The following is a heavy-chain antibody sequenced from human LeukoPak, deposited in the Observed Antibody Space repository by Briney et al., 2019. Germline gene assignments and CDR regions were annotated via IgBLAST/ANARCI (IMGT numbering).Heavy chain of an antibody. V-gene: IGHV3-23*01. J-gene: IGHJ4*02. D-gene: IGHD6-13*01. CDR1: GFTFSSYW. CDR2: ISGSGGST. CDR3: AKDLASSSSWYRGYFDY. Sequence: GGSLRLSCAASGFTFSSYWMNWVRQAPGKGLEWVSAISGSGGSTYYADSVKGRFTISRDNSKNTLYLQMNSLRAEDTAVYYCAKDLASSSSWYRGYFDYWGQGTLVTVSS.